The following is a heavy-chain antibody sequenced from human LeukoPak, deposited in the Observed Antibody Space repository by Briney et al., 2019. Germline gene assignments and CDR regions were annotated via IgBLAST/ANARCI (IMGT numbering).Heavy chain of an antibody. V-gene: IGHV3-48*04. CDR3: ARDSPDYGGKGFDY. D-gene: IGHD4-23*01. CDR1: GFTFSSYA. CDR2: ISSSGSTI. Sequence: PGGSLRLSCAASGFTFSSYAMSWVRQAPGKGLEWVSYISSSGSTIYYADSVKGRFTISRDNAKNSLYLQMNSLRAEDTAIYYCARDSPDYGGKGFDYWGQGTLVTVSS. J-gene: IGHJ4*02.